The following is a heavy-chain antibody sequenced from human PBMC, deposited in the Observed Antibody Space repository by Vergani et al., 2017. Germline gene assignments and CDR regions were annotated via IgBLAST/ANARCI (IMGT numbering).Heavy chain of an antibody. CDR2: ISGSGGST. Sequence: EVQLLESGGDLVQPGGSLRLSCAASGFTFNHYAMNWVRQAPGKGLEWVSGISGSGGSTYYAGSVKGRFTISRDSAKNTLYLQMNSLSAGDTAVYYCAKAKLRNGGYDYLYYYHAMDVWGQGTTVTVS. CDR3: AKAKLRNGGYDYLYYYHAMDV. J-gene: IGHJ6*02. V-gene: IGHV3-23*01. D-gene: IGHD5-12*01. CDR1: GFTFNHYA.